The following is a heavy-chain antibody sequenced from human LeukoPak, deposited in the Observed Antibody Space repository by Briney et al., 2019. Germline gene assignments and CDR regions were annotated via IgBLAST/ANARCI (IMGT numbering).Heavy chain of an antibody. Sequence: GASVKVSCKASGLSFIGFHIHWVRQAPGQGLEWMGCMNPNSAATQYAQNFQGRVTMTGDTSISTAYMEPIRLTSDDTAVYYCAREATGGNFDYWGQGTLVTVSS. J-gene: IGHJ4*02. CDR2: MNPNSAAT. CDR1: GLSFIGFH. D-gene: IGHD4-23*01. V-gene: IGHV1-2*02. CDR3: AREATGGNFDY.